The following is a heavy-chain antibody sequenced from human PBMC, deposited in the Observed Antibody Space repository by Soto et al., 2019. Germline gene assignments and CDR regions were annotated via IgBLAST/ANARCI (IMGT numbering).Heavy chain of an antibody. CDR2: IIPIFGTA. CDR1: GGTFSSYA. D-gene: IGHD6-25*01. J-gene: IGHJ5*02. CDR3: ASWIGYRKRGGWFDH. Sequence: QVQLVQSGAEVKKPGSSVKVSCKASGGTFSSYAISWVRQAPGQGLEWMGGIIPIFGTANYAQKCQGRVTITAYEYTSPAYMELSSLRSEDTAVYYCASWIGYRKRGGWFDHWGQGTLVTVSS. V-gene: IGHV1-69*01.